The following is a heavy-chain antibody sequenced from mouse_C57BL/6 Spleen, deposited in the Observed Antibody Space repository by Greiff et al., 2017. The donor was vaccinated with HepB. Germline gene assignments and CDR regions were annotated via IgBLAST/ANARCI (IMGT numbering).Heavy chain of an antibody. J-gene: IGHJ1*03. CDR3: ARTDYGSSSYWYFDV. D-gene: IGHD1-1*01. CDR2: ISNGGGST. V-gene: IGHV5-12*01. CDR1: GFTFSDYY. Sequence: EVMLVESGGGLVQPGGSLKLSCAASGFTFSDYYMYWVRQTPEKRLEWVAYISNGGGSTYYPDTVKGRFTISRDNAKNTLYLQMSRLKSEDTAMYYCARTDYGSSSYWYFDVGGTGTTVTVSS.